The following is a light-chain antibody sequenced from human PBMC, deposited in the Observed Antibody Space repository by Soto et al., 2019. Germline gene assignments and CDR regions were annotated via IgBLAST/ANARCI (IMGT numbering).Light chain of an antibody. CDR2: MTS. CDR3: HHHNDFSLP. V-gene: IGKV1-5*03. J-gene: IGKJ1*01. CDR1: QSISIF. Sequence: DIHLTQSPSTLSASVGDRVTITCRASQSISIFLAWYQQKPGKAPNRLIYMTSTLENGVPSRFSGSGSGTEVSLPISSLQPDDYATYYYHHHNDFSLPFGRGTKVEIK.